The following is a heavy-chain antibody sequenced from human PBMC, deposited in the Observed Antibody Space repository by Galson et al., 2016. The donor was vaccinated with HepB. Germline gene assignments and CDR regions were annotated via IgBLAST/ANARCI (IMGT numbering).Heavy chain of an antibody. Sequence: LRLPCAASGFIFRRTGMHWVRQAPGKGPEWVAGTSFDETNKHYADSVKGRFTISRDNYKNTLYLQMNSLTSEDTAVYYRAKDRELQYFDWSMPWYWGQGTLVTVSS. J-gene: IGHJ4*02. CDR1: GFIFRRTG. CDR2: TSFDETNK. V-gene: IGHV3-30*18. D-gene: IGHD3-9*01. CDR3: AKDRELQYFDWSMPWY.